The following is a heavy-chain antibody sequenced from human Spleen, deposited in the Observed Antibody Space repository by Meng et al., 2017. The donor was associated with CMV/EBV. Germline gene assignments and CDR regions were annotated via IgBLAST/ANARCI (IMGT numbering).Heavy chain of an antibody. CDR1: GFSFSSYG. J-gene: IGHJ1*01. D-gene: IGHD2-2*02. Sequence: GESLKISCAASGFSFSSYGMHWVRQAPGKGLEWVAFIRFDGDKKYYADSVKGRFTISRDNSKNTLYLQMNSLRGEDTAVYYCARSWQLLYVYFQHWGQGTLVTVSS. CDR3: ARSWQLLYVYFQH. V-gene: IGHV3-30*02. CDR2: IRFDGDKK.